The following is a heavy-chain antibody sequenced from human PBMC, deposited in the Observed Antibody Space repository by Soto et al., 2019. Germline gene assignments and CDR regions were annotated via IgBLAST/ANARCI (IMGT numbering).Heavy chain of an antibody. CDR2: ISRSGSTI. Sequence: GGSLRLSCAASGFTFSSYEMNWVRQAPGKGLERVSYISRSGSTIYYADSVKGRFTISRDNAKNSLYLQMNSLRAEDTSVYYYAVAGKGLFGYWGQGTLVTVSS. CDR3: AVAGKGLFGY. V-gene: IGHV3-48*03. D-gene: IGHD5-12*01. CDR1: GFTFSSYE. J-gene: IGHJ4*02.